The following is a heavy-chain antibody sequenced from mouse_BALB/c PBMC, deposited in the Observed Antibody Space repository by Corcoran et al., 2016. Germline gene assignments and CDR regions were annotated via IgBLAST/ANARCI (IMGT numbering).Heavy chain of an antibody. D-gene: IGHD2-3*01. V-gene: IGHV3-6*02. J-gene: IGHJ1*01. CDR1: GYSITSGYY. CDR3: ARWGLLRGWYFDV. Sequence: DVQLQESGPGLVKPSQSLSLTCSVTGYSITSGYYWNWIRQFPGNKLEWMGYLSYDGSNNYNPSLKNRISITRDTSKNQFFLKLNSVTTEDTATYYCARWGLLRGWYFDVWGAGTTVTVSS. CDR2: LSYDGSN.